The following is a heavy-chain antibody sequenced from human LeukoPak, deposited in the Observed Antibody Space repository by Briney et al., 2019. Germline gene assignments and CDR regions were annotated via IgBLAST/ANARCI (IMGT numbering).Heavy chain of an antibody. J-gene: IGHJ4*02. CDR2: IYYSGST. CDR1: GGSISGYY. CDR3: ARSAGRFLEWTGY. Sequence: SETLSLTCIVSGGSISGYYWTWIRQPPGKGLEWIGYIYYSGSTNYNPSLKSRVTISVDKSKNQFSLKLSSVTAADTAVYYCARSAGRFLEWTGYWGQGTLVTVSS. D-gene: IGHD3-3*01. V-gene: IGHV4-59*12.